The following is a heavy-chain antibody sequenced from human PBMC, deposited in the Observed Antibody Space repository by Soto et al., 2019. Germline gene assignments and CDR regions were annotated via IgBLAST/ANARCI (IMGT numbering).Heavy chain of an antibody. CDR1: GFTFSNYW. J-gene: IGHJ4*02. CDR3: ARLGMRWDNPPEY. CDR2: IKQDESEK. D-gene: IGHD1-26*01. Sequence: EVQLVESGGDLVQPGGSLRLSCAASGFTFSNYWMSWVRQAPGKGLEWVANIKQDESEKYYIDSVKGRFTISRDNAKKSLYLQMNSLRVEDTAIYYCARLGMRWDNPPEYWGQGTLVSVSS. V-gene: IGHV3-7*03.